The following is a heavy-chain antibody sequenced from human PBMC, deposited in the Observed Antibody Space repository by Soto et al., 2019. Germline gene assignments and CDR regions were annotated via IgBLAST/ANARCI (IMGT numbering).Heavy chain of an antibody. CDR2: IYHSGST. CDR3: AGRSSLASVQVYFGEISNYNWFDP. V-gene: IGHV4-39*01. Sequence: PSETLSLTCPVSNGSISSAIYYWGWIRQPPGKGLEWIGSIYHSGSTYYNPSLQGRVTISVDTSKNQFSLKLSSVTAADTAVYFCAGRSSLASVQVYFGEISNYNWFDPWGQGTLVTV. D-gene: IGHD3-10*01. J-gene: IGHJ5*02. CDR1: NGSISSAIYY.